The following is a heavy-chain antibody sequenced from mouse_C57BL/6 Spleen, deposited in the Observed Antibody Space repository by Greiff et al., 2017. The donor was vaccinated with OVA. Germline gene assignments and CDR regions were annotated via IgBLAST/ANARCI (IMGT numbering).Heavy chain of an antibody. CDR3: ARGEAY. Sequence: EVKVVESGPGMVKPSQSLSLTCTVTGYSITSGYDWHWIRHFPGNKLEWMGYISYSGSTNYNPSLKSRISITHDTSKSHFYLKLSSVTTEDTATYYCARGEAYWGQGTLVTVSA. V-gene: IGHV3-1*01. J-gene: IGHJ3*01. CDR1: GYSITSGYD. CDR2: ISYSGST.